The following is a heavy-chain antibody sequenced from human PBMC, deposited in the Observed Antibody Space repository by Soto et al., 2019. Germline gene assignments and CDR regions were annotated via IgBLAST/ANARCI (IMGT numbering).Heavy chain of an antibody. J-gene: IGHJ4*02. D-gene: IGHD1-1*01. Sequence: HPGGSLRLSCAASGFTFSSFEMNWVRQAPGKGLEWVSYISSSGTTINYADSVKGRFTISRDNAKNSLYLQMNNLRAEDTAVYYCARETGTLPDYWGQGTLVTVSS. CDR3: ARETGTLPDY. V-gene: IGHV3-48*03. CDR2: ISSSGTTI. CDR1: GFTFSSFE.